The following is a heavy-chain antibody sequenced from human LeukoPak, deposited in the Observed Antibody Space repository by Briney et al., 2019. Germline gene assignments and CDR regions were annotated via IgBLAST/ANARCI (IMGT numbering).Heavy chain of an antibody. J-gene: IGHJ6*02. CDR3: ARDTNRSGSSSGYYYYGMDV. Sequence: GGSLRLSCAASGYTFSSYSMNWVRQAPGKGLEWVSSISSSSSYIYYADSVKGRFTISRDNAKNSLYLQMNSLRAEDTAVYYCARDTNRSGSSSGYYYYGMDVWGQGTTVTVSS. D-gene: IGHD6-6*01. CDR2: ISSSSSYI. CDR1: GYTFSSYS. V-gene: IGHV3-21*01.